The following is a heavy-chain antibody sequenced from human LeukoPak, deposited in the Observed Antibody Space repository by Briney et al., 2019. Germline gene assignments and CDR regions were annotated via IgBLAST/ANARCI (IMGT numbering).Heavy chain of an antibody. D-gene: IGHD6-19*01. CDR3: ATSPHYSSAWLVVDY. CDR1: GFXFTNYA. CDR2: IGGGDGST. Sequence: GGSLRLSCAMSGFXFTNYAMTWVRQAPGKGLEWVSTIGGGDGSTHYADSVKGRFTISRDNSKNTLYLQMNSLRAEDTAVYYCATSPHYSSAWLVVDYWGQGTLVTVSS. J-gene: IGHJ4*02. V-gene: IGHV3-23*01.